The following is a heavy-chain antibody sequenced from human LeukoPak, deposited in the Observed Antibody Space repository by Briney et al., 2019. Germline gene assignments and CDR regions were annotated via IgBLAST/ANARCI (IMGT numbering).Heavy chain of an antibody. J-gene: IGHJ3*02. D-gene: IGHD2-2*01. Sequence: PSETLSLTCTVSGGSISSGGYYWSWIRQPPGKGLEWIGEINHSGSTNYNPSLKSRVTISVDTSKNQFSLKLSSVTAADTAVYYCARQALKSIVVVPAAANDAFDIWGQGTMVTVSS. CDR2: INHSGST. CDR1: GGSISSGGYY. V-gene: IGHV4-30-2*01. CDR3: ARQALKSIVVVPAAANDAFDI.